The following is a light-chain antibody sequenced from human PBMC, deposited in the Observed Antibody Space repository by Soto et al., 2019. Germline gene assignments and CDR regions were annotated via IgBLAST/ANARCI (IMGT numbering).Light chain of an antibody. CDR3: SAYTSSSTLVG. CDR2: DVN. V-gene: IGLV2-14*01. CDR1: SSDVGGYNY. J-gene: IGLJ2*01. Sequence: QSVLTQPASVSGSPGQSITISCTGTSSDVGGYNYVSWYQQQPGKAPKLMIYDVNNRPSGVSNRFSGSKSGNTASLTISGLQAEDVGDYYCSAYTSSSTLVGFGGGTKLTVL.